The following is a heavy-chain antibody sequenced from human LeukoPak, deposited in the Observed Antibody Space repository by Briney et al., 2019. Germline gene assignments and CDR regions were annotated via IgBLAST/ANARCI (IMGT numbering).Heavy chain of an antibody. V-gene: IGHV4-34*01. CDR1: GGSFSGYY. CDR2: INHSGST. D-gene: IGHD4-17*01. Sequence: SSETLSLTCAVYGGSFSGYYWSWIRQPPGKGLEWIGEINHSGSTNYNPPLKSRVTISVDTSKNQFSLKLSSVTAADTAVYYCARGYPYGDYRYFDYWGQGTLVTVSS. CDR3: ARGYPYGDYRYFDY. J-gene: IGHJ4*02.